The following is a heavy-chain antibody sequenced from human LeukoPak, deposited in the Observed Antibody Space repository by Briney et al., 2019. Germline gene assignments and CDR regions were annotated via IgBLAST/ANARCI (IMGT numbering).Heavy chain of an antibody. Sequence: ASVKVSCKASGYTFTGYYMHWVRQAPGQGLEWMGWINPNSGGTNYAQKFQGRVTMTRNTSISTAYMELSSLRSEDTAVYYCAGLDYGDSQWFDCWGQGTLVTVSS. V-gene: IGHV1-2*02. CDR1: GYTFTGYY. CDR2: INPNSGGT. D-gene: IGHD4-17*01. J-gene: IGHJ5*01. CDR3: AGLDYGDSQWFDC.